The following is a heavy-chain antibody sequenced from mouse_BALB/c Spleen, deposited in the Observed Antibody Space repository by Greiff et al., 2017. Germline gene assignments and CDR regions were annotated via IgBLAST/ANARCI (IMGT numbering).Heavy chain of an antibody. V-gene: IGHV5-17*02. CDR3: ARRGNDGGFAY. Sequence: EVQLVESGGGLVQPGGSRKLSCAASGFTFSSFGMHWVRQAPEKGLEWVAYISSGSSTIYYADTVKGRFTISRDNPKNTLFLQMTSLRSEDTAMYYCARRGNDGGFAYWGQGTLVTVSA. J-gene: IGHJ3*01. D-gene: IGHD2-12*01. CDR2: ISSGSSTI. CDR1: GFTFSSFG.